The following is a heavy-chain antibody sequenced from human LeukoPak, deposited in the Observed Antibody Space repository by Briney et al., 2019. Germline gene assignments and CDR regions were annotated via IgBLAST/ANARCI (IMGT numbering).Heavy chain of an antibody. CDR1: GYTFTGYY. CDR3: ARYFYDSSGSSSDAYDI. CDR2: INPNSGGT. V-gene: IGHV1-2*02. Sequence: VSVKVSCKTSGYTFTGYYMHWVRQAPGQGLEWMGWINPNSGGTNYAQRFQGRVTMTRDTSISTAYMELSRLRSDDSAVYYCARYFYDSSGSSSDAYDIWGQGTMVTVSS. J-gene: IGHJ3*02. D-gene: IGHD3-22*01.